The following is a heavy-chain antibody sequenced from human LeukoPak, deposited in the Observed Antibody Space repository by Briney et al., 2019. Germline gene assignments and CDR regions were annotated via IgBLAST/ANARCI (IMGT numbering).Heavy chain of an antibody. CDR1: GFTFSSYE. Sequence: AGGSLRLSCAASGFTFSSYEMKWVRQAPGKGLEGVSYISSSGSTIYYADSVKGRFTISRDNAKNSLFLQMNSLRAEDTAVYYCARVLRYCSGGNCYSGGLGYMDVWGKGTTVTISS. D-gene: IGHD2-15*01. CDR3: ARVLRYCSGGNCYSGGLGYMDV. J-gene: IGHJ6*03. CDR2: ISSSGSTI. V-gene: IGHV3-48*03.